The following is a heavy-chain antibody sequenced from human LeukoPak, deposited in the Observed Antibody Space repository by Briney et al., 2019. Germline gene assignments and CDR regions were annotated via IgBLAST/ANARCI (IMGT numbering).Heavy chain of an antibody. CDR1: GFTFSTYA. J-gene: IGHJ3*02. V-gene: IGHV3-64*04. CDR3: ARDYESSGSNGAFDI. D-gene: IGHD6-19*01. CDR2: ISSNGGST. Sequence: PGGSLRLSCSASGFTFSTYAMYWVRQAPGKGLEYVSAISSNGGSTYYADSVKGRFTISRDNSKNTVYLQMNSVRAEDTAVYYCARDYESSGSNGAFDIWGQGTMVTVSS.